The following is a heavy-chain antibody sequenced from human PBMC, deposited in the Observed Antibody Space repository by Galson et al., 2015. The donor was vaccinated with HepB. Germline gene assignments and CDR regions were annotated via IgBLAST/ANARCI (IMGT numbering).Heavy chain of an antibody. CDR3: ARGKYYDILTGYYEYYGMDV. V-gene: IGHV4-59*01. Sequence: SETLSLTCTVSGGSITNYYWTWIRQPPGKGLEYIGYIYYSGNTNYNPSLKSRVTISVDTSKNQFSLKLNSVTAADTAVYYCARGKYYDILTGYYEYYGMDVWGQGTTVTVSS. J-gene: IGHJ6*02. CDR1: GGSITNYY. D-gene: IGHD3-9*01. CDR2: IYYSGNT.